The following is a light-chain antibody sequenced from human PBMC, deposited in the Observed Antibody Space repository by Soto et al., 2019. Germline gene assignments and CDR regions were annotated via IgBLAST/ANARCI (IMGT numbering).Light chain of an antibody. CDR3: SSYTSSRTRV. V-gene: IGLV2-14*01. J-gene: IGLJ1*01. Sequence: QSALTQPASVSGSPGQSITISCTGTTSDVGAYKFVSWYQQHPGTAPKLMLYEVSNRPSGVSNRFSGSKSGNTASLTISGLQAEDEADYYCSSYTSSRTRVFGTGTKVTVL. CDR2: EVS. CDR1: TSDVGAYKF.